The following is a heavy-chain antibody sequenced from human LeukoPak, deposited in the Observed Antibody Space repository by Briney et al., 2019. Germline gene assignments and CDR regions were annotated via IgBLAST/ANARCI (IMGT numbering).Heavy chain of an antibody. D-gene: IGHD6-13*01. J-gene: IGHJ4*02. Sequence: GGSLRLSCTASGFTFSNYAMSWVCQAPGKGLEWVSGISASGGSTYYAHSVNGRFTISRDNSKNTVSLQMDSLRAEDTALYYCAKSNGYSNSWYHYWGQGTLVSVSS. CDR3: AKSNGYSNSWYHY. CDR2: ISASGGST. CDR1: GFTFSNYA. V-gene: IGHV3-23*01.